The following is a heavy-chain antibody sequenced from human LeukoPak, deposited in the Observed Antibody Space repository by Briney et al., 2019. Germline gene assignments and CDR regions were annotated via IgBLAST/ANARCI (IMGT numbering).Heavy chain of an antibody. CDR3: ARDVVKWRGFDY. J-gene: IGHJ4*02. CDR1: GGSISSSSYY. CDR2: IYYSGST. V-gene: IGHV4-39*07. D-gene: IGHD3-22*01. Sequence: SETLSLTCTVSGGSISSSSYYWGWIRQPPGTGLEWIGSIYYSGSTYYNPSLKSRVTISVDTSKNQFSLKLSSVTAADTAVYYCARDVVKWRGFDYWGQGTLVTVSS.